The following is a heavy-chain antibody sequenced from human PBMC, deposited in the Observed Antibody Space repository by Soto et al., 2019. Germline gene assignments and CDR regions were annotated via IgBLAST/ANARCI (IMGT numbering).Heavy chain of an antibody. V-gene: IGHV5-10-1*01. D-gene: IGHD3-10*01. Sequence: GESLKISCKGSGYSFTSYWISWVRQMPGKGLEWMGRIDPSDSYTNYSPSFQGHVTISADKSISTAYLQWRSLKASDTAMYYCATVLLWFGESDYYGIDVWGQGTTVTVSS. CDR3: ATVLLWFGESDYYGIDV. CDR2: IDPSDSYT. CDR1: GYSFTSYW. J-gene: IGHJ6*02.